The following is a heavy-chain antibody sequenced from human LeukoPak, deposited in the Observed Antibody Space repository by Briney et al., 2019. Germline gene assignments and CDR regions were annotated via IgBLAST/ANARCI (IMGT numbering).Heavy chain of an antibody. Sequence: PGGSLRLSCAASGFTVSSNHMSWVRQAPGKGLEWVSVIYSGGSTYYADSVKGRFTISRDNSKNTLYLQMNSLRAEDTAVYYCARDSEWGYFDYWGQGTLVTVSS. J-gene: IGHJ4*02. V-gene: IGHV3-53*01. D-gene: IGHD1-26*01. CDR2: IYSGGST. CDR3: ARDSEWGYFDY. CDR1: GFTVSSNH.